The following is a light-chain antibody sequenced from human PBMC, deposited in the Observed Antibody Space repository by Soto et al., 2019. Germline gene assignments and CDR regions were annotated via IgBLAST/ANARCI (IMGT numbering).Light chain of an antibody. J-gene: IGKJ2*03. CDR3: QQYDTSPRG. CDR2: GAS. Sequence: EIVLTQSPATLSLSPGERASLSCRASQSVSNSYLAWYQQKPGQAPRLLIFGASNRATDIPDRFSGSGSGTDFTLTITRLEPEDFAVYYCQQYDTSPRGFGQGTKLEIK. CDR1: QSVSNSY. V-gene: IGKV3-20*01.